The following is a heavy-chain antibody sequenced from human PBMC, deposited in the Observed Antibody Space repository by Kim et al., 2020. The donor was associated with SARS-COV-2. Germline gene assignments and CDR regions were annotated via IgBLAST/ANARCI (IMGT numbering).Heavy chain of an antibody. CDR3: ARAPRGGVITFGGVISGGFDY. Sequence: SETLSLTCTVSGGSISSGGYYWSWIRQHPGKGREWIGYIYYSGSTYYNPSLKSPVTITDDTSKNQFSLKLSSVTAADTPVYYCARAPRGGVITFGGVISGGFDYWGQGTLVTVSS. V-gene: IGHV4-31*01. CDR2: IYYSGST. J-gene: IGHJ4*02. CDR1: GGSISSGGYY. D-gene: IGHD3-16*02.